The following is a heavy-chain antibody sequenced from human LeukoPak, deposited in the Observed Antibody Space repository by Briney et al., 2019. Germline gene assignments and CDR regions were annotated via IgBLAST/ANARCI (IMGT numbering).Heavy chain of an antibody. D-gene: IGHD2-8*01. Sequence: SVKVSCKASGDTFSSYAISWVRQAPGQGLEWMEGIIPIFGTANYAQKFQGRVTITADESTSTAYMELSSLRSEDTAVYYCARDCTNGVCYLGYWGQGTLVTVSS. CDR1: GDTFSSYA. J-gene: IGHJ4*02. CDR3: ARDCTNGVCYLGY. V-gene: IGHV1-69*13. CDR2: IIPIFGTA.